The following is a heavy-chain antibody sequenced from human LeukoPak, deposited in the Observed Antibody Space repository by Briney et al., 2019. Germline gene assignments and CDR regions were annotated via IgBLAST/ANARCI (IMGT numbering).Heavy chain of an antibody. CDR3: ARSLAGSYYI. CDR2: INHSGST. CDR1: GDSISSYY. V-gene: IGHV4-34*01. D-gene: IGHD3-10*01. Sequence: PETLSLTCTVSGDSISSYYWSWIRQPPGKGLEWIGEINHSGSTNYNPSLKSRVTISVDTSKNQFSLKLSSVTAADTAVYYCARSLAGSYYIWGQGTLVTVSS. J-gene: IGHJ4*02.